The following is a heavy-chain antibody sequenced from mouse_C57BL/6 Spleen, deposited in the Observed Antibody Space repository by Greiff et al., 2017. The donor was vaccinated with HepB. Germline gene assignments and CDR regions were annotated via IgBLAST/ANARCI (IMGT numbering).Heavy chain of an antibody. CDR3: ARRNWDYYAMDY. CDR1: GYTFTSYW. V-gene: IGHV1-52*01. J-gene: IGHJ4*01. CDR2: IDPSDSET. D-gene: IGHD4-1*01. Sequence: QVQLQQSGAELVRPGSSVKLSCKASGYTFTSYWMHWVKQRPIQGLEWIGNIDPSDSETHYNQKFKDKATLTVDKSSSTDYMQLSRLTSEDSAVYYCARRNWDYYAMDYWGQGTSVTVSS.